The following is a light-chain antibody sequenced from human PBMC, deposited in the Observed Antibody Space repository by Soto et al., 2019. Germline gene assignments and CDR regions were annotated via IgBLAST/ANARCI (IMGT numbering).Light chain of an antibody. J-gene: IGLJ2*01. Sequence: QSALTQPASVSGSPGQSITISCSGTSSDIGAYNYVSWYQQHPGKAPKLIIYDVSDRPSGVSNRFSGSKSGNTASLTISGLQTEDEAHYYCSSQAVSSTLVFGGGTKVTVL. CDR1: SSDIGAYNY. V-gene: IGLV2-14*01. CDR3: SSQAVSSTLV. CDR2: DVS.